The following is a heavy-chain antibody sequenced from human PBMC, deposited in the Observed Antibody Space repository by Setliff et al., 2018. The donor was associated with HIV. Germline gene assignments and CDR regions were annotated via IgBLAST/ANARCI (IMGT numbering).Heavy chain of an antibody. CDR3: ARDSSITIFGVVIKDYYFDY. CDR2: IYYIGNT. D-gene: IGHD3-3*01. CDR1: GGSISTGGYY. V-gene: IGHV4-31*03. J-gene: IGHJ4*02. Sequence: PSETLSLTCTVSGGSISTGGYYWSWIRQHPGKGLDWIGNIYYIGNTDYNPSLKSRVTISVDTSKNHFSLRLSSVTAADTAVYYCARDSSITIFGVVIKDYYFDYWGQGTLVTVSS.